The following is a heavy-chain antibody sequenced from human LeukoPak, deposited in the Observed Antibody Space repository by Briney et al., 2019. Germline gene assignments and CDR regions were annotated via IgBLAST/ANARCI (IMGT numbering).Heavy chain of an antibody. D-gene: IGHD2-15*01. V-gene: IGHV3-53*01. CDR2: IYSGDST. J-gene: IGHJ6*02. Sequence: GGSLRLSCAASGFTVSNSYMSWVRQAPGKGLEWVSFIYSGDSTYYADSVKGRFTISRDNSKNTLYLQMNSLGVEDTAVYYCAREDCSGVSCYSGGYYYYGMDVWGQGTTVTVSS. CDR3: AREDCSGVSCYSGGYYYYGMDV. CDR1: GFTVSNSY.